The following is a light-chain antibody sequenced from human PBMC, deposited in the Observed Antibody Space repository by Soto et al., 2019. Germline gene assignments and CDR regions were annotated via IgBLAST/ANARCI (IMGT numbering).Light chain of an antibody. Sequence: DIQMTQSPSTLSASVGDTVTITCRASESIENWLALYQQKPGKAPKLLIFAASTLVRGVPSRFSGRGSGTEFTLTIRSLQADDYATFYCQQYHTDWTFGQGTKVDI. J-gene: IGKJ1*01. CDR1: ESIENW. CDR3: QQYHTDWT. CDR2: AAS. V-gene: IGKV1-5*01.